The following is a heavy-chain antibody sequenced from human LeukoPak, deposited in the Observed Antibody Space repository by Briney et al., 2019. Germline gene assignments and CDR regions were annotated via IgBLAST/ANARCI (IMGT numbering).Heavy chain of an antibody. J-gene: IGHJ4*02. Sequence: ASVKVSCTASGYTFTSYGISWVRQAPGQGLEWMGWISAYNGNTNYAQKLQGRVTMTTDTSTSTAYMELRSLRSDDTAVYYCARDIAAGTDGVFDYWGQGTLVTVSS. D-gene: IGHD6-13*01. CDR3: ARDIAAGTDGVFDY. CDR2: ISAYNGNT. V-gene: IGHV1-18*01. CDR1: GYTFTSYG.